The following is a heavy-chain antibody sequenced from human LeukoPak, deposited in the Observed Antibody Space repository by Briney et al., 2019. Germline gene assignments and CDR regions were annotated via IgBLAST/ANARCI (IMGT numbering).Heavy chain of an antibody. CDR2: IRATAGST. V-gene: IGHV3-23*01. Sequence: PGGSLRLSCAASGFTCTTYAMTWVRQAPGKGLEWVSTIRATAGSTYYADSVVGRFSISRDNSKNTLSLQMNSLRAEDTAVYYCAKGGYTSPFASWGQGTLVTVSS. D-gene: IGHD5-18*01. CDR1: GFTCTTYA. CDR3: AKGGYTSPFAS. J-gene: IGHJ4*02.